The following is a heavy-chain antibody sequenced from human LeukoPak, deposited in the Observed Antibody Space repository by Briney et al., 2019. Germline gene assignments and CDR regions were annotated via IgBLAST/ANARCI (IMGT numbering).Heavy chain of an antibody. D-gene: IGHD6-6*01. CDR3: ARDTKQLVDY. CDR1: GFPFSSYG. V-gene: IGHV3-30*03. CDR2: ISYDGSNK. Sequence: GGSLRLSCAASGFPFSSYGMHWVRQAPAKGLEWVAVISYDGSNKYYADSVKGRFTISRDNAKNSLYLQMNSLRAEDTAVYYCARDTKQLVDYWGQGTLVTVSS. J-gene: IGHJ4*02.